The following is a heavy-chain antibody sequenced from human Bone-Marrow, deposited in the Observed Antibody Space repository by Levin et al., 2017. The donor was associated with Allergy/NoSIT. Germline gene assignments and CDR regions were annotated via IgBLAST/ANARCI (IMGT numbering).Heavy chain of an antibody. Sequence: SQTLSLTCTVSGGSISSYYWSWIRQPPGKGLEWIGYIYYSGSTNYNPSLKSRVTISVDTSKNQFSLKLSSVTAADTAVYYCARTYSSGHPFDYWGQGTLVTVSS. CDR2: IYYSGST. CDR1: GGSISSYY. V-gene: IGHV4-59*01. J-gene: IGHJ4*02. D-gene: IGHD6-19*01. CDR3: ARTYSSGHPFDY.